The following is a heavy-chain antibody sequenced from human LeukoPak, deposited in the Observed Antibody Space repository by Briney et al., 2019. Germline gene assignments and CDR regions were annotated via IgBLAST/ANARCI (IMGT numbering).Heavy chain of an antibody. J-gene: IGHJ4*02. CDR2: IKTDGSTT. CDR3: AKEGLGYCSSTSCYGAFDY. CDR1: GFTLRSYW. Sequence: GGSLRLSCAASGFTLRSYWMHWVRQVTGKGLVWVSRIKTDGSTTNYADSVKGRFTISRDNSKNTLYLQMNSLRAEDTAVYYCAKEGLGYCSSTSCYGAFDYWGQGTLVTVSS. V-gene: IGHV3-74*01. D-gene: IGHD2-2*01.